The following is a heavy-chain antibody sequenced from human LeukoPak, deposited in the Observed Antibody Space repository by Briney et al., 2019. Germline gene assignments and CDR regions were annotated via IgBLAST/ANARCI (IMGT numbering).Heavy chain of an antibody. V-gene: IGHV3-30-3*01. J-gene: IGHJ6*02. CDR1: GFSFNSYA. CDR3: ARDRDIAAAGYYYYYGMDV. Sequence: GGSLRLSCTTSGFSFNSYAMHWVCQAPGKGLEWVAFILFDGSYKYYADSVKGRITISGDNSKNTLYMQMNSLRAEDTAVYYCARDRDIAAAGYYYYYGMDVWGHGTTVTVSS. D-gene: IGHD6-13*01. CDR2: ILFDGSYK.